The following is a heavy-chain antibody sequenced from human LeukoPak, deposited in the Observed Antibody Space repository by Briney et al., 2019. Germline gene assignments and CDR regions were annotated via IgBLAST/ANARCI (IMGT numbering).Heavy chain of an antibody. V-gene: IGHV3-30*18. Sequence: RRSLRLSCAASGFTFSSYGIHWVRQAPGKGLEWVAVISYDGSNSYYADSVKGRFTVSRDNSKNTLYLQMNSLRAEDTAVYYCAKDRVRSSSWSNREHYFDYWGQGTLVTVSS. J-gene: IGHJ4*02. CDR3: AKDRVRSSSWSNREHYFDY. CDR2: ISYDGSNS. D-gene: IGHD6-13*01. CDR1: GFTFSSYG.